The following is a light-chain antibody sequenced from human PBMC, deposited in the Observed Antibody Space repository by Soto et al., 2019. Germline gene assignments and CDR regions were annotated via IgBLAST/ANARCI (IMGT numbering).Light chain of an antibody. CDR1: SSDVGGYNY. J-gene: IGLJ2*01. V-gene: IGLV2-8*01. CDR3: TSYAGGNNLGV. CDR2: EVN. Sequence: QSVLTQPPSASGSPGQSVTISCTGTSSDVGGYNYVSWYQQHPGKVPKLMVYEVNKRPSGVPDRFSGSKSGNTASLTVSGLQAEDEADYYCTSYAGGNNLGVFGGGTKLTVL.